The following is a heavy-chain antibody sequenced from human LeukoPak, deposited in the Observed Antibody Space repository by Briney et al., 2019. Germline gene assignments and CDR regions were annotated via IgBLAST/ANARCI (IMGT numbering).Heavy chain of an antibody. CDR3: AKDPRILWFGEPHYMDV. V-gene: IGHV3-30*02. Sequence: PGGSLRLSCAASGFTFSSYGMHWVRQAPGKGLEWVAFIRYDGSNKYYADSVKGRFTISRDNSKNTLYLQMNSLRAEDTAVYYCAKDPRILWFGEPHYMDVWGKGTTVTISS. D-gene: IGHD3-10*01. J-gene: IGHJ6*03. CDR1: GFTFSSYG. CDR2: IRYDGSNK.